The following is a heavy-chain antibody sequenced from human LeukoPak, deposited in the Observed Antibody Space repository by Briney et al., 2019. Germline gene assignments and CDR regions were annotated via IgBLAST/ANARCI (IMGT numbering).Heavy chain of an antibody. CDR3: ARASSKQLAGYLPDGFDI. Sequence: GGSLRLSCAASGFTFSSYSMNWVRQAPGKGLEWVSSISSSGTYVYYADSVKGRFTISRDNAKNSLSLQMNSLRADDAAVYYCARASSKQLAGYLPDGFDIWGQGTMDTVSS. CDR2: ISSSGTYV. J-gene: IGHJ3*02. V-gene: IGHV3-21*01. D-gene: IGHD3-9*01. CDR1: GFTFSSYS.